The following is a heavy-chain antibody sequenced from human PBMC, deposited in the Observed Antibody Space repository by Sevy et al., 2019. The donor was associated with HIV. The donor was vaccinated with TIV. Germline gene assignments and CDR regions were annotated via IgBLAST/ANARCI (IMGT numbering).Heavy chain of an antibody. D-gene: IGHD2-21*02. CDR1: GFTFNDYD. CDR3: AREKFCGGDCYYFDY. CDR2: INWNGAGT. V-gene: IGHV3-20*04. J-gene: IGHJ4*02. Sequence: GGSLRLSCAASGFTFNDYDMSWVRQAPGKGLKWVSAINWNGAGTSYADSVKGRFTVSRDNAKNSLYLQMNTLRVEDMAFYYCAREKFCGGDCYYFDYWGQGILVTVSS.